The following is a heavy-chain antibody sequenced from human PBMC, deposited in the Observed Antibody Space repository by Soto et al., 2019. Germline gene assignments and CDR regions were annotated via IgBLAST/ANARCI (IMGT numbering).Heavy chain of an antibody. Sequence: GPGPGWSSETLSLTCTVSGGSISSYYWSWIRQPPGKGLEWIGYIYYSGSTNYNPSLKSRVTISVDTSKNQFSLKLSSVTAADTAVYYCARRLAYYYDGSGSPYPAYWGPGTQVTVSS. V-gene: IGHV4-59*01. CDR3: ARRLAYYYDGSGSPYPAY. CDR2: IYYSGST. D-gene: IGHD3-10*01. J-gene: IGHJ4*02. CDR1: GGSISSYY.